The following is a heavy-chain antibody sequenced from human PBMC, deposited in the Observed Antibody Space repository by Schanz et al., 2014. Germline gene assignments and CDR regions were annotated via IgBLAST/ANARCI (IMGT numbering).Heavy chain of an antibody. V-gene: IGHV3-66*01. CDR2: TYSGGST. CDR1: GFTFSSYT. J-gene: IGHJ4*02. CDR3: ARDGDFDY. Sequence: EVQLLESGGGLVRPGGSLRLSCAASGFTFSSYTMNWVRQAPGKGLEWVSITYSGGSTYYADSVKGRFTISRDNSKNTLFLQMSSLRAEDTAVYYCARDGDFDYWGQGTLVTVSS.